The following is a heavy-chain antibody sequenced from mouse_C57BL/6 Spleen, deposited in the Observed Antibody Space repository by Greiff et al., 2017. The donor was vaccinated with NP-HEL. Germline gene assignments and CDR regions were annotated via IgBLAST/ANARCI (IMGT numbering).Heavy chain of an antibody. CDR2: IDPSDSYT. CDR3: ARLEYFDY. CDR1: GYTFTSYW. J-gene: IGHJ2*01. V-gene: IGHV1-59*01. Sequence: QVQLQQPGAELVRPGTSVKLSCKASGYTFTSYWMHWVKQRPGQGLEWIGVIDPSDSYTNYNQKFKGKATLTVDTSSSTAYMQLSSLTSEDSAVYYCARLEYFDYWGKGTTLTVSS.